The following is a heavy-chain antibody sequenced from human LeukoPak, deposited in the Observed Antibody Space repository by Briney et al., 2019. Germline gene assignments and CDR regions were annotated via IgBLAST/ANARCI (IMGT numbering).Heavy chain of an antibody. D-gene: IGHD1-26*01. CDR2: ICGSGGST. J-gene: IGHJ4*02. CDR1: GFTFSSFA. Sequence: GGSLRLSCAASGFTFSSFAMSWVRQAPGKGLEWVSAICGSGGSTYYADSVKGRFTISRDNSKNTLYLQMNSLRAEDMAVYYCAKDLGRYRNNYFDYWGQGTLVTVSS. V-gene: IGHV3-23*01. CDR3: AKDLGRYRNNYFDY.